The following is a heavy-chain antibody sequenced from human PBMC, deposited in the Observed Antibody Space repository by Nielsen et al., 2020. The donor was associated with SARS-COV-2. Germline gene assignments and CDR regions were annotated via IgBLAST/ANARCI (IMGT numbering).Heavy chain of an antibody. CDR3: AHSIRGAGISMVRGILSTTVINYAMDV. Sequence: WIRQPPGKALEWLGLIYWNDDKRYSPSLNTRLTITKDTSKNQVALTMTNVDPVDTATYYCAHSIRGAGISMVRGILSTTVINYAMDVWGQGTTVTVSS. V-gene: IGHV2-5*01. D-gene: IGHD3-10*01. J-gene: IGHJ6*02. CDR2: IYWNDDK.